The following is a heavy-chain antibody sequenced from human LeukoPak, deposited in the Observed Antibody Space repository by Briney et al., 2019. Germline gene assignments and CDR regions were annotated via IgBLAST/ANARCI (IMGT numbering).Heavy chain of an antibody. Sequence: GGSLRLSCAASGFSFTNAWMSWVRQAPGKGLEWIGRIKSYPDGGPTDYAAPAKDTLIISRDTSKNTLYLQMNSLRTEDTGVYYCTTDRARASHPLFDFWGQGTLGAASS. CDR3: TTDRARASHPLFDF. CDR1: GFSFTNAW. J-gene: IGHJ4*02. D-gene: IGHD2-21*01. V-gene: IGHV3-15*01. CDR2: IKSYPDGGPT.